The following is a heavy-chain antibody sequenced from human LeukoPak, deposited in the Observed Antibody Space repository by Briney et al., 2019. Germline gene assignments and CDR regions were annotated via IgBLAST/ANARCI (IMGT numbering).Heavy chain of an antibody. CDR1: GFTFSSYE. CDR3: AKALTFGGVIVPSFDY. CDR2: ISSSGSTI. J-gene: IGHJ4*02. D-gene: IGHD3-16*02. Sequence: GGSLRLSCAASGFTFSSYEMNWVRQAPGKGLEWVSYISSSGSTIYYADSVKGRFTISRDNSKNTLYLQMNSLRAEDTAVYYCAKALTFGGVIVPSFDYWGQGTLVTVSS. V-gene: IGHV3-48*03.